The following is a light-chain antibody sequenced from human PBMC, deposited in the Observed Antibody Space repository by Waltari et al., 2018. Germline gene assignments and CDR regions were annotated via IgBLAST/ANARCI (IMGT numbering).Light chain of an antibody. Sequence: DTVMTQSPLSLTVTPGEPASISCRSSQSLLHSNGYNYLDWYLQKPGQPPQLLIDLGSDRASGVPDRFSGSGSGTDFTLKISSVEAEDIGVYYCMQALHTPPAFGQGTRVEI. CDR1: QSLLHSNGYNY. J-gene: IGKJ1*01. CDR3: MQALHTPPA. CDR2: LGS. V-gene: IGKV2-28*01.